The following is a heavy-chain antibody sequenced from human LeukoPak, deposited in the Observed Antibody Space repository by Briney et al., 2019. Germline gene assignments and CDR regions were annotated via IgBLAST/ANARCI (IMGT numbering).Heavy chain of an antibody. CDR1: GGSFSGYY. CDR3: ARRPYGCSAGSCYAGPGFDP. CDR2: INHSGST. Sequence: SETLSLTXAVYGGSFSGYYWSWIGQPPGKGLEWIGEINHSGSTNYNPSLKSRVTISVDTSKNQFSLKLSSVTAADTAVYYCARRPYGCSAGSCYAGPGFDPWGQGTLVTVSS. V-gene: IGHV4-34*01. J-gene: IGHJ5*02. D-gene: IGHD2-15*01.